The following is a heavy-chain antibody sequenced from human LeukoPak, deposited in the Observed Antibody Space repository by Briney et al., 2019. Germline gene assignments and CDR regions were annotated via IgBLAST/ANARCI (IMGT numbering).Heavy chain of an antibody. J-gene: IGHJ6*02. CDR1: GFTINRNA. CDR3: ARVIERQWLIPSYYYYGMDV. D-gene: IGHD6-19*01. Sequence: GGSLRLSCTASGFTINRNAMNWVRQAPGKGLEWVSIISGSGGSTYYADSVKGRFTISRDNSKNTLYLQMNSLRAEDTAVYYCARVIERQWLIPSYYYYGMDVWGQGTTVTVSS. V-gene: IGHV3-23*01. CDR2: ISGSGGST.